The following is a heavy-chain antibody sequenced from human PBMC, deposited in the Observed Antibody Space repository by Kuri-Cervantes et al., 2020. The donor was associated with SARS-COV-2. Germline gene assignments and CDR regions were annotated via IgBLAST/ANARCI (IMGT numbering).Heavy chain of an antibody. CDR3: ARARVRGLITAYYYYGMDV. CDR1: GYTFTGYY. D-gene: IGHD3-10*01. V-gene: IGHV1-2*04. J-gene: IGHJ6*02. CDR2: INPNSGGT. Sequence: ASVKVSCKASGYTFTGYYIHWVRQAPGQGLEWMGWINPNSGGTNYAQKFQGWVTMTRDTSINTAYMELSGLRSDDTAVYYCARARVRGLITAYYYYGMDVWGQGTTVTVSS.